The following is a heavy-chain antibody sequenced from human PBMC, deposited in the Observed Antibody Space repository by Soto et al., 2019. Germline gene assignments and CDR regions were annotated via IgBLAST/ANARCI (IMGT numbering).Heavy chain of an antibody. CDR2: IYYSGST. Sequence: PSETLSLTCTVSGGSISSYYWSWIRQPPGKGLEWIGYIYYSGSTNYNPSLKSRVTISVDTSKNQFSLKLSSVTAADTAVYYCARRAALAFDIWGQGTMVTVSS. J-gene: IGHJ3*02. CDR3: ARRAALAFDI. V-gene: IGHV4-59*01. CDR1: GGSISSYY. D-gene: IGHD6-13*01.